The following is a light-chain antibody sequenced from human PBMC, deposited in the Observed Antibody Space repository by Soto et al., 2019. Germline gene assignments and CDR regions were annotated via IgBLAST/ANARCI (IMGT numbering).Light chain of an antibody. CDR1: QSIATW. J-gene: IGKJ4*01. CDR2: KAS. CDR3: QQYNTYLT. V-gene: IGKV1-5*03. Sequence: DIQMTQSPSTLSASVGDRVTVTCRASQSIATWLAWYQQKPGKAPKLLIYKASDLESGVPSRFSGSGYGTEFTLTISSLQPDDCATYCCQQYNTYLTFGGGTKVEIK.